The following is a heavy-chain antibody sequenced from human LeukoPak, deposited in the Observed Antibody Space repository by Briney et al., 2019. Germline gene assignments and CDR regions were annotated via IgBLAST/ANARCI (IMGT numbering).Heavy chain of an antibody. D-gene: IGHD6-6*01. CDR2: INVSGGGT. J-gene: IGHJ4*02. V-gene: IGHV3-23*01. CDR1: GFTFSTSG. Sequence: GGSLRPSCAASGFTFSTSGMSWVRQAPGKGLEWVSSINVSGGGTYYAESVKGRFTISRDNSKDTLYLQINSLRAEDTAVYYCAKRSWSSSYKQYHFDYWGQGTLVTVSS. CDR3: AKRSWSSSYKQYHFDY.